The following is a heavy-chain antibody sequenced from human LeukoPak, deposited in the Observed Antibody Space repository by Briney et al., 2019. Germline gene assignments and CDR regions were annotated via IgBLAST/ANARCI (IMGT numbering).Heavy chain of an antibody. Sequence: SETLSLTCTVSGGSISSYYWGWIRQPPGKGLEWIGYIYYSGSTNYHPSLKSRVTISVDTSKNQFSLKLSSVTAADTAVYYCARRADADLYFDLWGRGTLVTVSS. CDR3: ARRADADLYFDL. J-gene: IGHJ2*01. V-gene: IGHV4-59*08. CDR2: IYYSGST. CDR1: GGSISSYY.